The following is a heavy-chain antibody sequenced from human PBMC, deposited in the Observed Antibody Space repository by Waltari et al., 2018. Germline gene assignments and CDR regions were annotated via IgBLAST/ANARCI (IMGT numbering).Heavy chain of an antibody. J-gene: IGHJ6*02. CDR2: IIPILGIA. CDR3: ARIYGDYAIDYYGMDV. V-gene: IGHV1-69*02. CDR1: GGTFSSYT. Sequence: QVQLVQSGAEVKKTGSSVKVSCKASGGTFSSYTISWVRKAPGQGLEWMGRIIPILGIANYAQKFQGRVTITADKSTSTAYMELSSLRSEDTAVYYCARIYGDYAIDYYGMDVWGQGTTVTVSS. D-gene: IGHD4-17*01.